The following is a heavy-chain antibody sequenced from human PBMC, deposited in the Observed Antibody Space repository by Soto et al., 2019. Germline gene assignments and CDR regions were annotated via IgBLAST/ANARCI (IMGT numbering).Heavy chain of an antibody. V-gene: IGHV3-21*01. J-gene: IGHJ4*02. CDR2: ISTTNSYI. CDR3: TRDPVPDSSGYFPFDY. D-gene: IGHD3-22*01. CDR1: GFRFSTYS. Sequence: EVQLVESGGGLVKPGGSLRLSCAASGFRFSTYSMNWVRQAPGKGLEWVASISTTNSYIYYADSVRGRFTISRDNAKNSLFLELSSPRAEHTAVYYCTRDPVPDSSGYFPFDYWGQGTLVTVSS.